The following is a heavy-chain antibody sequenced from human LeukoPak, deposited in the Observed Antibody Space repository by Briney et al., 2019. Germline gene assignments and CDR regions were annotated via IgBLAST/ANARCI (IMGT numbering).Heavy chain of an antibody. Sequence: ASVKVSCKASGYTFTSYYMHWVRQAPGQGLEWMGIINPSGGSTSYAQKFQGRVTTTRDTSTSTVYMELSSLRSEDTAVYYCARDEARMVRGVITSYNWFDPWGQGTLVTVSS. CDR1: GYTFTSYY. J-gene: IGHJ5*02. CDR3: ARDEARMVRGVITSYNWFDP. V-gene: IGHV1-46*01. D-gene: IGHD3-10*01. CDR2: INPSGGST.